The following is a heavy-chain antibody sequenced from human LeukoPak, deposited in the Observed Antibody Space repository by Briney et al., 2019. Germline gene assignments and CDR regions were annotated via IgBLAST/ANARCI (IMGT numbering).Heavy chain of an antibody. V-gene: IGHV3-23*01. J-gene: IGHJ5*02. CDR2: ISGSGGST. CDR3: ARSEIRIAVVRQNWFDP. D-gene: IGHD6-19*01. CDR1: GFTFSSYA. Sequence: PGGSLRLSCAASGFTFSSYAMSWVRQAPGKGLEWVSAISGSGGSTYYADSVKGRFTISRDNAKNSLYLQMNSLRAEDTAVYYCARSEIRIAVVRQNWFDPWGQGTLVTVSS.